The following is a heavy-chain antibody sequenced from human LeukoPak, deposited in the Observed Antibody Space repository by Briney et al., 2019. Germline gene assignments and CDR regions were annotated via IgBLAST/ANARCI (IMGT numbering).Heavy chain of an antibody. CDR2: INHSGST. CDR1: GGSFSGYY. D-gene: IGHD3-9*01. J-gene: IGHJ6*03. CDR3: ARASSYYDILTGPLAVGYMDV. Sequence: KPSETLSPTCAVYGGSFSGYYWSWIRQPPGKGLEWIGEINHSGSTNYNPSLKSRVTISVDTSKNQFSLKLSSVTAADTAVYYCARASSYYDILTGPLAVGYMDVWGKGTTVTVSS. V-gene: IGHV4-34*01.